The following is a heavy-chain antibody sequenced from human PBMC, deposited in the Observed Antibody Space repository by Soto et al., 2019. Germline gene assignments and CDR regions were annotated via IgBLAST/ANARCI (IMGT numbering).Heavy chain of an antibody. CDR1: GFTFDDYA. D-gene: IGHD3-3*01. V-gene: IGHV3-43D*04. CDR3: AKDGGRSGYYNYYYNGMDV. Sequence: GGSLRLSCAASGFTFDDYAMHWVRQAPGKGLGWVSLISWDGGSTYYADSVKGRFTISRDNSKNSLYLQMNSLRAEDTALYYCAKDGGRSGYYNYYYNGMDVWGQGTTVTVSS. CDR2: ISWDGGST. J-gene: IGHJ6*02.